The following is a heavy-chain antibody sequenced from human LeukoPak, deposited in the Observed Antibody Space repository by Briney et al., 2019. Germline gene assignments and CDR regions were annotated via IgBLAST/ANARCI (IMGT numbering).Heavy chain of an antibody. CDR1: GFIFSHYE. V-gene: IGHV3-48*03. CDR3: ARESPDWFDL. CDR2: ISSSGAAI. J-gene: IGHJ5*02. Sequence: GGSLRLSCAASGFIFSHYEMNWIRQAPGKGLEWISYISSSGAAIHYADSVRGRFTISRDSARESLYLQMNSLRAEDTAVYYCARESPDWFDLWGQGTLVTVSS.